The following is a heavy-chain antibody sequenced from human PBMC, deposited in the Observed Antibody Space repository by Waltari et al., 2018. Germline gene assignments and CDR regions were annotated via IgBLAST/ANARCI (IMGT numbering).Heavy chain of an antibody. CDR1: GFSLSRSGLT. CDR3: ARSRGMTYLDF. V-gene: IGHV2-5*02. CDR2: IDWDDAT. D-gene: IGHD3-10*01. Sequence: QITLKESGPTVVKPTETLTLTCNFSGFSLSRSGLTVSWIRQPPGKALEWLAVIDWDDATRYSPFLRTRLTITKDTSKNSVVLTLANMDPGDTAAYFCARSRGMTYLDFWGQGILVTVSS. J-gene: IGHJ4*02.